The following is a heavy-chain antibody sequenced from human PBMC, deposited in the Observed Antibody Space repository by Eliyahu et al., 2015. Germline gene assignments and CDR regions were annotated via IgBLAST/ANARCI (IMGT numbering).Heavy chain of an antibody. CDR3: VRPKVGATTGWFDP. D-gene: IGHD1-26*01. CDR2: IYPGDSDT. J-gene: IGHJ5*02. V-gene: IGHV5-51*01. Sequence: EVQLVQSGAEVKKPGESXKISCKGSGYSFXNXWIGWXRQMPGKGLEWMGIIYPGDSDTRYSPSFQGQVTISADKSISTAYVQWSSLKASDSAMYYCVRPKVGATTGWFDPWGQGTLGTVSS. CDR1: GYSFXNXW.